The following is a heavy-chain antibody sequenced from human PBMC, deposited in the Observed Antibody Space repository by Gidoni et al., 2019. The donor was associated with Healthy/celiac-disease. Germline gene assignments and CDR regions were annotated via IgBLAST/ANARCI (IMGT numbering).Heavy chain of an antibody. D-gene: IGHD5-18*01. CDR1: GYTFTSYD. V-gene: IGHV1-8*01. Sequence: QVQLLQSGAEVKKPGASVQVSCTASGYTFTSYDINWVRQATGQGLEWMGWMNPNSGNTGYAQKCQGRVTMTRNTSISTAYMELSSLRSEDTAVYYCAREVSRYSWQTDYWGQGTLVTVSS. CDR2: MNPNSGNT. CDR3: AREVSRYSWQTDY. J-gene: IGHJ4*02.